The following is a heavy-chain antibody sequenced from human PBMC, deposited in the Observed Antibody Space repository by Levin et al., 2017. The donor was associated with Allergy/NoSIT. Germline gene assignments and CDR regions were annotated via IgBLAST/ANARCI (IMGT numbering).Heavy chain of an antibody. D-gene: IGHD3-16*02. J-gene: IGHJ6*02. Sequence: ASVKVSCKASVCSFISYSICWVLHAPGLGLEWMGGIIPIFGTANYAQKFQGRVTITADKSTSTAYMELSSLRSEDTAVYYCARGADYDYVWGSYRSYYYYGMDVWGQGTTVTVSS. V-gene: IGHV1-69*06. CDR2: IIPIFGTA. CDR3: ARGADYDYVWGSYRSYYYYGMDV. CDR1: VCSFISYS.